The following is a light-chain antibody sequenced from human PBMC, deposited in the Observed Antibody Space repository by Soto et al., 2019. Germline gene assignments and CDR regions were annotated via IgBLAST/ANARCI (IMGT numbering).Light chain of an antibody. V-gene: IGKV3-15*01. CDR1: QSVSSN. Sequence: ERVMTQSPATLSVSPGERVTLSCRASQSVSSNLAWYQQKPGQAPRLLIYGASTRATGIPARFRGSGSGTEFTLTISSLQSEDFAVYSCQQYNNWPTFGQGTKVDIK. CDR3: QQYNNWPT. J-gene: IGKJ1*01. CDR2: GAS.